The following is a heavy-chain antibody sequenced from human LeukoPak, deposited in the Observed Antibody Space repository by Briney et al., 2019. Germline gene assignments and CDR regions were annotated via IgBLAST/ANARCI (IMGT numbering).Heavy chain of an antibody. J-gene: IGHJ5*02. CDR2: ISGDGGST. CDR1: GFTFDDYA. CDR3: AKEPPQYYDFWSGFWFDP. V-gene: IGHV3-43*02. Sequence: GGSLRLSCAASGFTFDDYAMHWVRQAPGKGLEWVSFISGDGGSTYYADSVKGRFTISRDNSKNTLYLQMNSLRAEDTAVYYCAKEPPQYYDFWSGFWFDPWGQGTLVTVSS. D-gene: IGHD3-3*01.